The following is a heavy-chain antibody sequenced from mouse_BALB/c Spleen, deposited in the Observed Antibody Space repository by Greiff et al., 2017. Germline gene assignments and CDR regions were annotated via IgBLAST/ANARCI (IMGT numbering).Heavy chain of an antibody. D-gene: IGHD1-2*01. J-gene: IGHJ3*01. Sequence: VQLQESGPELVKPGASVKISCKASGYSFTSYYIHWVKQRPGQGLEWIGWIFPGSGNTKYNEKFKGKATLTADTSSSTAYMQLSSLTSEDSAVYFCARDLFITTAYFPSFAYWGQGTLVTVSA. CDR3: ARDLFITTAYFPSFAY. CDR2: IFPGSGNT. V-gene: IGHV1-66*01. CDR1: GYSFTSYY.